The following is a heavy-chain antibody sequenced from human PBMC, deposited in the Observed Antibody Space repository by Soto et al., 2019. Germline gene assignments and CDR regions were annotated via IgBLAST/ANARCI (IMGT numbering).Heavy chain of an antibody. D-gene: IGHD4-4*01. CDR1: GFTFSDSW. J-gene: IGHJ5*02. CDR3: VRGGSNYAS. V-gene: IGHV3-7*01. CDR2: IKPDESEQ. Sequence: EVQLVESGGGLVQPGGSLRLSCTASGFTFSDSWMTWVRQAPGKGLELVARIKPDESEQKYADSVKGRFSISRDNAKNSMYLQMDSLRGEDTAVYYCVRGGSNYASWGQGTLVTVSS.